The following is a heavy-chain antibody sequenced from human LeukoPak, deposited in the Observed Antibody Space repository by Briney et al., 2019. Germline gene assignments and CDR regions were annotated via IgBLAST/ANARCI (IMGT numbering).Heavy chain of an antibody. V-gene: IGHV1-18*01. CDR3: ARESIAARSPYYMDV. D-gene: IGHD6-6*01. CDR2: ISAYNGNT. Sequence: GASVKVSCKASGYTFTSYGISWVRQAPGQGLEWMGWISAYNGNTNYAQKLQGRVTMTTDTSTSTAYMELRSLRSDDTAVYYCARESIAARSPYYMDVWGKGTTVTVSS. J-gene: IGHJ6*03. CDR1: GYTFTSYG.